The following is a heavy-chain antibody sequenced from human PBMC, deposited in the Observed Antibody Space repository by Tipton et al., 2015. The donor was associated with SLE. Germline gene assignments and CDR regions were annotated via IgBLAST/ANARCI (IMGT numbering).Heavy chain of an antibody. CDR1: GGSINSGSYY. V-gene: IGHV4-61*02. Sequence: TLSLTCTVSGGSINSGSYYWSWIRQPAGKGLEWIGFIYTSGSTNYNPSLKSRVTISLDTSKNQFSLKLSSVTAADTAVYYCARDNGGYGDFDYWGQGTLVTVSS. CDR3: ARDNGGYGDFDY. CDR2: IYTSGST. D-gene: IGHD1-1*01. J-gene: IGHJ4*02.